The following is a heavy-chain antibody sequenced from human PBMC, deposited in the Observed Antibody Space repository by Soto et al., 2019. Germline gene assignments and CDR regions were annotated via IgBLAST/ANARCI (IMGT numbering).Heavy chain of an antibody. CDR3: ARVSCSGGSCYGDVDY. CDR1: GYTFTSYD. Sequence: ASVKVSCKASGYTFTSYDINWVRQATGQGLEWMGWMNPNSGNTGYAQKFQGRVTMTRNTSISTAYMELSSLRSEDTAVYYCARVSCSGGSCYGDVDYWGQGTLVTVSS. V-gene: IGHV1-8*01. CDR2: MNPNSGNT. J-gene: IGHJ4*02. D-gene: IGHD2-15*01.